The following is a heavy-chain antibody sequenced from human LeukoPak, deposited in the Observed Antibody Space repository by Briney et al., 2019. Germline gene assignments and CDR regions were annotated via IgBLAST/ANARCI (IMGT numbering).Heavy chain of an antibody. Sequence: NPSETLSLTCTVSSHSISSFHWSWIRQPPGKGLEHIGNIYDSGSTYYNPSLKSRVTISVDTSKNQFSLKLSSVTAADTAVYYCARTYSGRSYYFDCWGQGTLVTVSS. V-gene: IGHV4-59*01. CDR2: IYDSGST. D-gene: IGHD1-26*01. CDR3: ARTYSGRSYYFDC. CDR1: SHSISSFH. J-gene: IGHJ4*02.